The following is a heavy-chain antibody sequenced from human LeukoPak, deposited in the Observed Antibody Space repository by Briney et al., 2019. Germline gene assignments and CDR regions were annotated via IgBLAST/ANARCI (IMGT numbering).Heavy chain of an antibody. CDR2: IYPNSGGT. Sequence: ASVNVSCKASGYTFSGYYMHWVRQAPAQGLEWMAWIYPNSGGTKYAQKFQGRVTVTRDTSISTAYMQLSRLKSDDTAVYYCATGRGYSYGFDSWGQGTLVTVSS. V-gene: IGHV1-2*02. CDR3: ATGRGYSYGFDS. CDR1: GYTFSGYY. D-gene: IGHD5-18*01. J-gene: IGHJ4*02.